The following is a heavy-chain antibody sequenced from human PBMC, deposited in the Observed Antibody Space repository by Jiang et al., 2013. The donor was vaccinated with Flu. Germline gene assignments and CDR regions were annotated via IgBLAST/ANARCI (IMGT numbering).Heavy chain of an antibody. CDR3: ARSTVTYDY. V-gene: IGHV1-8*02. Sequence: SGAEVKKPGATVKISCKVSGYTFTDYYMHWVQQAPGKGLEWMGWMNPNSGNTGYAQKFQGRVTMTRNTSISTAYMELSSLRSEDTAVYYCARSTVTYDYWGQGTLVTVSS. CDR1: GYTFTDYY. D-gene: IGHD4-17*01. CDR2: MNPNSGNT. J-gene: IGHJ4*02.